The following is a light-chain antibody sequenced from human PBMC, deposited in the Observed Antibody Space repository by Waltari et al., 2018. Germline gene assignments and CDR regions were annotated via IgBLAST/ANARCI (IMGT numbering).Light chain of an antibody. CDR3: QQGYSYPFT. CDR1: QGIGNN. Sequence: DIQMTQSPTSLSASVGDTVTITCQASQGIGNNLNWYQQKPGKAPKLLIYRASSLQSGIPSRLSGSGSGTDFTLTFSSLQPEDFATYYCQQGYSYPFTFGPGTKLDIK. CDR2: RAS. V-gene: IGKV1-16*01. J-gene: IGKJ3*01.